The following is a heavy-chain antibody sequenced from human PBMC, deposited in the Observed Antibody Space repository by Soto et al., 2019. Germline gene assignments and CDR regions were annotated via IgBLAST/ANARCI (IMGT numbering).Heavy chain of an antibody. V-gene: IGHV4-39*01. J-gene: IGHJ4*02. CDR3: ARRAISSTVTGEIGNR. CDR2: IYYSGST. D-gene: IGHD4-17*01. Sequence: QLQLQESGPGLVKPSETLSLTCTVSGGSISSSSYYWGWIRQPPGKGLEWIGSIYYSGSTYYNPSLKSRVTISVDTSKNQFSLKLSSVTAADTAVYYCARRAISSTVTGEIGNRWGQGTLVTVSS. CDR1: GGSISSSSYY.